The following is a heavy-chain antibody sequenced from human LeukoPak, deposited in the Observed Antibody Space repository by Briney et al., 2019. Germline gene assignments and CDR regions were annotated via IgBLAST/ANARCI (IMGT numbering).Heavy chain of an antibody. V-gene: IGHV3-7*01. CDR1: GFTFSGYW. CDR3: ARDLPWGYFDY. J-gene: IGHJ4*02. D-gene: IGHD7-27*01. Sequence: PGGSLRLSCTVSGFTFSGYWMSWVRQAPGKGLEWVANIRDDGGLKNYVDSVKGRFTISRDNAKNSVSLQMNSLRAVDTAVYYCARDLPWGYFDYWGQGTLVTVSS. CDR2: IRDDGGLK.